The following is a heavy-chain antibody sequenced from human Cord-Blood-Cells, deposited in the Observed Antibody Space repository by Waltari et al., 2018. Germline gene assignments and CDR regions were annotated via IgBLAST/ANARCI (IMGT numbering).Heavy chain of an antibody. CDR3: ASSRVEYSSSSGWFDP. Sequence: QVQLQESGPGLVKPSETLSLTCTVSGGSISSHYWSWIRQPPGKGLEWIGYIYYSGSTNNNPSLKSRVTRSVDTSKNQFSLKLSSVTAADTAVYYCASSRVEYSSSSGWFDPWGQGTLVTVSS. CDR2: IYYSGST. D-gene: IGHD6-6*01. J-gene: IGHJ5*02. V-gene: IGHV4-59*11. CDR1: GGSISSHY.